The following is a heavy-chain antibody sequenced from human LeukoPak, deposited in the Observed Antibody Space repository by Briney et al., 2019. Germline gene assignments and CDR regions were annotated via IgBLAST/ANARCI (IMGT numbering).Heavy chain of an antibody. CDR2: ICPDGTVT. V-gene: IGHV3-74*01. Sequence: GGSLKLSCAASGFTFSTYCMHWVRQAPEKGPMWVSRICPDGTVTNYADSVKARFIISRDNARNTVYLQMNSLRVEDTAVYYCVRDFRSADYWGQGTLVTVSS. CDR3: VRDFRSADY. J-gene: IGHJ4*02. CDR1: GFTFSTYC.